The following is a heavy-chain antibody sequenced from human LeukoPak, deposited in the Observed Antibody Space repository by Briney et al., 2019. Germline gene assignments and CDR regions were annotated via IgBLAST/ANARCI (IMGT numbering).Heavy chain of an antibody. CDR3: GSMGGDYDASGYVVTYYFDY. CDR2: VSSSSSYI. J-gene: IGHJ4*02. D-gene: IGHD3-22*01. V-gene: IGHV3-21*01. CDR1: GFTFSGYS. Sequence: GGSLRLSCAASGFTFSGYSMNWVRQAPGKGLEWVSSVSSSSSYIYYADSVKGRFTISRDDAKNSLYLQMNSLRAEDTAVYYCGSMGGDYDASGYVVTYYFDYWGQGTLVTVSS.